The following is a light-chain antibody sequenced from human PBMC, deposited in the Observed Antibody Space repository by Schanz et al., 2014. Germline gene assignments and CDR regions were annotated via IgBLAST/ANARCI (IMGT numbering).Light chain of an antibody. V-gene: IGKV1-39*01. J-gene: IGKJ4*01. CDR3: QQSHRTPLT. CDR2: GAS. Sequence: DIQMTQSPSSLSASVGDRVTITCRASHSINTNVNWYQQKPGRAPKVVIYGASSLQSGVPARFSGSGSGTEFTLTITSLQPEDFATYYCQQSHRTPLTFGGGTKVETK. CDR1: HSINTN.